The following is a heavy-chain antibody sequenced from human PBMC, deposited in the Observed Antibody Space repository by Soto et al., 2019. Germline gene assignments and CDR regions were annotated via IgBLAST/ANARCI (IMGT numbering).Heavy chain of an antibody. J-gene: IGHJ5*02. Sequence: ASVKVSCKASGYTFTSYGISWVRQAPGQGLEWMGWISAYNGNTNYAQKLQGRVTMTTDTSTSTAYMELRSMRSDDTAVYYCAREDIVVVPAAHRFNWFDPWGQGTLVTVSS. CDR1: GYTFTSYG. CDR2: ISAYNGNT. CDR3: AREDIVVVPAAHRFNWFDP. V-gene: IGHV1-18*04. D-gene: IGHD2-2*01.